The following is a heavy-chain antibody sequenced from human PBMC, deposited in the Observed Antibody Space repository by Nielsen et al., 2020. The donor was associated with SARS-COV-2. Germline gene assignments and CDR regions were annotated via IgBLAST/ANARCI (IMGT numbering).Heavy chain of an antibody. J-gene: IGHJ4*02. CDR1: GASIKKTDYY. CDR3: ARVIRTYNWYSHMDY. CDR2: TYYSGHT. V-gene: IGHV4-39*07. Sequence: SETLSLTCTVSGASIKKTDYYWGWVRQSPGKGLEWIVSTYYSGHTYYNPSLKSRVTISVDTSKNQFSLRLDSVTAADTALYYCARVIRTYNWYSHMDYWGQGTLVTVSS. D-gene: IGHD1-1*01.